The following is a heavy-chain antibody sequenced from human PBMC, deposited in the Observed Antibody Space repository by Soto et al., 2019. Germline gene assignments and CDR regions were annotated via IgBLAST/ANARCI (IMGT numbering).Heavy chain of an antibody. CDR3: ARKILGSTSRPNYWYFDL. CDR2: ISGGGDAT. D-gene: IGHD2-2*01. Sequence: EVQLLESGGGLVQPGGSLRLSCAGSGFTFINYAMNWVRQAPGKGLEWVSSISGGGDATFFADSVRGRFTISRDNSKNAVTLQMNSMGVDATAVYYCARKILGSTSRPNYWYFDLWGRGTLVTVSS. CDR1: GFTFINYA. J-gene: IGHJ2*01. V-gene: IGHV3-23*01.